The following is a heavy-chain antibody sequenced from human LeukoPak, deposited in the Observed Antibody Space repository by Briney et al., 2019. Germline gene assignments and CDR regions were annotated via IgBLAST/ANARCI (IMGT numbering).Heavy chain of an antibody. J-gene: IGHJ4*02. D-gene: IGHD1-1*01. Sequence: GGSLRLSCAISGFSVGGTHMSWVRQAPGKGLEWVSAIYTGGSTYYADSVQGRFTVSRDNSKNILYLHMNNLRAEDTAVYYCARDTATTGGGLDSWGQGTLVTVSS. CDR3: ARDTATTGGGLDS. CDR2: IYTGGST. V-gene: IGHV3-53*01. CDR1: GFSVGGTH.